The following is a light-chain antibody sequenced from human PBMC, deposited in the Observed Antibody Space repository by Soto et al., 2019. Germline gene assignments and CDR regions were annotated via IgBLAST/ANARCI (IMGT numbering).Light chain of an antibody. CDR1: QSISSY. CDR2: AAS. V-gene: IGKV1-39*01. Sequence: DIQMTQSPSSLSASVGDRVTITCRASQSISSYLNWYQQKQGKAPKLLIYAASSVESGVPSRFSGSGSGTDFTLTISSLQPEDFATYYGQQSYSTPYTFGQGTKLEIK. CDR3: QQSYSTPYT. J-gene: IGKJ2*01.